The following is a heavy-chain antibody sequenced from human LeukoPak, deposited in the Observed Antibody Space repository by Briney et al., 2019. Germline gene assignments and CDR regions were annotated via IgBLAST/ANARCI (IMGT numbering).Heavy chain of an antibody. CDR2: ILYDEK. Sequence: PGSSLRLACAASGFTFSSFGMHWVRQAPGRGLEWVALILYDEKYYAVSVKGRFTIPRDNSKNILYLQMDSLSVEDTAVYYCARYCSGGCYSGVDYWGQGTLVTVPS. V-gene: IGHV3-33*05. D-gene: IGHD2-15*01. CDR1: GFTFSSFG. CDR3: ARYCSGGCYSGVDY. J-gene: IGHJ4*02.